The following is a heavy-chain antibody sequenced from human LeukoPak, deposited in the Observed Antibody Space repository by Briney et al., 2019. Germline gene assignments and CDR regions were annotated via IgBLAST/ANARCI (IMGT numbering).Heavy chain of an antibody. V-gene: IGHV3-23*01. CDR3: ARVTVTTPDY. D-gene: IGHD4-17*01. CDR2: ISGRTDNT. Sequence: GGSLRLSCAASRFTFNKSAMTWVRQAPGKGLEWVSTISGRTDNTYYADSVKGRFTISRDNSKNTVYLQMDSLRPDDTATYFCARVTVTTPDYWGQGALVTVSS. J-gene: IGHJ4*02. CDR1: RFTFNKSA.